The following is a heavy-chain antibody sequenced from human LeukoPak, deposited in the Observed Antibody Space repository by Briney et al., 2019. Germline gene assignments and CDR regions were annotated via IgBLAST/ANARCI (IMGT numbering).Heavy chain of an antibody. CDR2: INPSGGST. CDR3: AQTGCSSTSCYNPNWFDP. V-gene: IGHV1-46*03. Sequence: ASVKVSCKASGYTFTSYYMHWVRQAPRQGLEWMGIINPSGGSTSYAQKFQGRVTMTRDTSTSTVYMELSSLRSEDTAVYYCAQTGCSSTSCYNPNWFDPWGQGTLVTVSS. CDR1: GYTFTSYY. D-gene: IGHD2-2*02. J-gene: IGHJ5*02.